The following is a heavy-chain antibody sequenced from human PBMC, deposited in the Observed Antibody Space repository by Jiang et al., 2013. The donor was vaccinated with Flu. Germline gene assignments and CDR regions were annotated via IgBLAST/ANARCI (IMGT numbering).Heavy chain of an antibody. D-gene: IGHD3-10*01. J-gene: IGHJ3*02. Sequence: QKFQGRVTMTRDTSISTAYMELSRLRSDDTAVYYCAREFSGAFDIWGQGTMVTVSS. CDR3: AREFSGAFDI. V-gene: IGHV1-2*02.